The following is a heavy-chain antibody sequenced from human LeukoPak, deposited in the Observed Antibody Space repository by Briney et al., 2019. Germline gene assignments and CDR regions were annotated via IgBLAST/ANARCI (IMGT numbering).Heavy chain of an antibody. CDR1: AGSISSSDYY. J-gene: IGHJ4*02. CDR3: ARDSSVYYFDY. CDR2: IFYSGNT. D-gene: IGHD3-22*01. Sequence: SETLSLTCTVSAGSISSSDYYWGWIRQPPGKGLEWIGSIFYSGNTYYNPSLKSRITISVDTSKNQFSLKLSSVTAADTAVYYCARDSSVYYFDYWGQGTLVTVSS. V-gene: IGHV4-39*07.